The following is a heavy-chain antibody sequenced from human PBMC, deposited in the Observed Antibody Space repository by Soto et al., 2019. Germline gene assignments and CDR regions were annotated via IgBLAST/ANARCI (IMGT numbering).Heavy chain of an antibody. V-gene: IGHV3-23*01. D-gene: IGHD2-2*01. CDR1: EFAFSGYA. Sequence: WGSVRHSCAASEFAFSGYAITWVFQAPGKGLEWVSAISGSGGSTYYADSVKGRFTISRDNSKNTLYLQMNSLRAEDTAVYYCAKDNLGYCSSTSCYFYYYMDVWGKGTTVTVSS. J-gene: IGHJ6*03. CDR2: ISGSGGST. CDR3: AKDNLGYCSSTSCYFYYYMDV.